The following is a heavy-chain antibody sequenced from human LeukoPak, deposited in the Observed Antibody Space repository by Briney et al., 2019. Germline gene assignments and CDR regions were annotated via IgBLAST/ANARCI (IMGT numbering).Heavy chain of an antibody. D-gene: IGHD3-22*01. CDR3: ARDSNYYDGSAYYDVFDI. CDR1: GFTFSRYS. J-gene: IGHJ3*02. Sequence: GGSLRLSCAASGFTFSRYSMNWVRQAPGKGLEWVANIKQDGSQRYYLDSVKGRFTISRDNAKNSLYLQMNSLRAEDTAIYYCARDSNYYDGSAYYDVFDIWGQGTMVIVSS. V-gene: IGHV3-7*03. CDR2: IKQDGSQR.